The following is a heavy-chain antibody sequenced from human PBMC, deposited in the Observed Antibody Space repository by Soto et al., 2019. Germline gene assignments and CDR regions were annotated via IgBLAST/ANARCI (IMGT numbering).Heavy chain of an antibody. D-gene: IGHD3-9*01. CDR1: GFSFSAYW. V-gene: IGHV3-74*01. CDR2: ISPDGSST. CDR3: ARSPGGYYID. J-gene: IGHJ3*01. Sequence: EVQLVESGGGLVQPGGSLRLSCVDSGFSFSAYWMHWVRQGPGKGLVWVSRISPDGSSTNYADSVRGRFTISRDNDKNTLYLQRNRLRAEDTALYYGARSPGGYYIDWGQGTMVTVSS.